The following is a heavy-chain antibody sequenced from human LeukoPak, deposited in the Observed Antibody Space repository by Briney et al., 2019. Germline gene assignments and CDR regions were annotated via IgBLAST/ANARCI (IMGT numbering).Heavy chain of an antibody. V-gene: IGHV4-59*11. J-gene: IGHJ4*02. CDR2: IYYSGST. CDR1: GGSISSHY. D-gene: IGHD3-16*02. Sequence: PSETLSLTCTVSGGSISSHYWSWIRQPPGKGLEWIGYIYYSGSTNYNPSLKSRVTISVDTSKNQFSLKLSSVTAADTAVYYCARCNVWRSYPDYWGQGTLVTVSS. CDR3: ARCNVWRSYPDY.